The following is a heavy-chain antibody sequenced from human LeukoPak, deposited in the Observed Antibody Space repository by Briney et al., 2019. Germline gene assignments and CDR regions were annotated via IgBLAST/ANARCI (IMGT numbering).Heavy chain of an antibody. Sequence: TSDTLSLTCAVYGGPFSGYYWSWIRQPPGKGLEWIGEINHSGSTNYNPSLKSRVTISVDTSKNQFSLKLSSVTAADTAVYYCARVFSPRGYDILTGYLYYFDYWGQGTLVTVSS. CDR1: GGPFSGYY. CDR3: ARVFSPRGYDILTGYLYYFDY. V-gene: IGHV4-34*01. CDR2: INHSGST. D-gene: IGHD3-9*01. J-gene: IGHJ4*02.